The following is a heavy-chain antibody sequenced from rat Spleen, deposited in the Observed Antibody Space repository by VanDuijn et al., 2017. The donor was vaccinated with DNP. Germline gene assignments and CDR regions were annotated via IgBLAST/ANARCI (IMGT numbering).Heavy chain of an antibody. CDR1: GFSLTYYG. J-gene: IGHJ4*01. V-gene: IGHV2S12*01. Sequence: QVQLKESGPGLVQPSQTLSLTCTVSGFSLTYYGVSWVRQPPGKGLEWIASMSSGGSKYYNSGLKFRLRISRDTSKSQVFLKMNSLQTEDTAMYFCARYYGYKYYAMDAWGQGTSVTVSS. D-gene: IGHD1-9*01. CDR3: ARYYGYKYYAMDA. CDR2: MSSGGSK.